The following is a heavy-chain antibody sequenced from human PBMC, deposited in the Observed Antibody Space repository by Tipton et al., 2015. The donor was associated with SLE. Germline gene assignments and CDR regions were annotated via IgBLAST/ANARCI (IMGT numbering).Heavy chain of an antibody. CDR3: ARALLRTGEDS. CDR1: GGSITTTSYY. CDR2: IYYTGST. Sequence: TLSLTCTVSGGSITTTSYYWGWIRQPPGKGLEWIGTIYYTGSTFYNPSLKSRVTISVDTSKNQFSLRLSSVTAADTAVYYCARALLRTGEDSWGQGTLVTVSS. V-gene: IGHV4-39*01. D-gene: IGHD7-27*01. J-gene: IGHJ4*02.